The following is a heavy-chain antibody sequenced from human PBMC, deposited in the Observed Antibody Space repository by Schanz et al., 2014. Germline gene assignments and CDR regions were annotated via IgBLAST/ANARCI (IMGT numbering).Heavy chain of an antibody. J-gene: IGHJ2*01. CDR3: AKDAPYPFDL. CDR2: ISGDHRNT. V-gene: IGHV3-23*04. CDR1: GFTFENYA. Sequence: EVHLVESGGGLVQPGGSLRLSCAASGFTFENYALTWVRQVPGKGLEWVSSISGDHRNTFYADSVKGRFTISRDNSKNTLYLQMNSLRAEDTAIYYCAKDAPYPFDLWGRGTLITVSS.